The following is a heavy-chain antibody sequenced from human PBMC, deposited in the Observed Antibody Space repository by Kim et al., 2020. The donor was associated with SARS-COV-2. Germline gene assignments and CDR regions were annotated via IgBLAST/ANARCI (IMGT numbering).Heavy chain of an antibody. V-gene: IGHV1-2*02. CDR1: GYTFTAYY. CDR2: INPDSGGT. D-gene: IGHD6-19*01. J-gene: IGHJ6*02. Sequence: ASVKVSCKASGYTFTAYYMHWVRQAPGQGLEWLGWINPDSGGTNYAQKFQGRVTMTRDTSINTAYMELSRLRSDDTAVYYCASYRTWLVNLGKSNFYYGMDVWGQGTTVTVSS. CDR3: ASYRTWLVNLGKSNFYYGMDV.